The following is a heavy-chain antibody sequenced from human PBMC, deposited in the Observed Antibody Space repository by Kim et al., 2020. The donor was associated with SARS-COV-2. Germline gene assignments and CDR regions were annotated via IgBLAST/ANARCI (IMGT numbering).Heavy chain of an antibody. D-gene: IGHD3-9*01. CDR3: AKGRGRITIFPDY. V-gene: IGHV3-23*01. J-gene: IGHJ4*02. Sequence: YADSVKGRFTISRDNSKNTLYLQMNSLRAGDTAVYYCAKGRGRITIFPDYWGQGTLVTVSS.